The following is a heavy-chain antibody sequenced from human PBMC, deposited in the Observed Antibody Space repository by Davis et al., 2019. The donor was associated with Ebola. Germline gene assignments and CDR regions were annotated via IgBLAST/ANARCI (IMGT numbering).Heavy chain of an antibody. V-gene: IGHV1-46*01. Sequence: ASVKVSCKASGYSFTNKYLHWVRQAPGQGLEWMGIINPGGGFTSSAQKFQGRVKMTRDTSTSTVYMELSSLQSEDTAIYYCARDIVVVDGGDYWGQGTLVTVSS. CDR1: GYSFTNKY. CDR2: INPGGGFT. CDR3: ARDIVVVDGGDY. D-gene: IGHD2-15*01. J-gene: IGHJ4*02.